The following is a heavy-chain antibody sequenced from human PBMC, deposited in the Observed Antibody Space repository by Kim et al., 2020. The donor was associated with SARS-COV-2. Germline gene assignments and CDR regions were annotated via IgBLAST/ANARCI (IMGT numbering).Heavy chain of an antibody. Sequence: SETLSLTCTVSGDSITSPGYYCGWIRQPAGKGLEWVGTVDDSGTTYYNPSLKSRLTVSADTSKNQFFLKLTAVTAADTGLYFCARHSRWIYNSDRWGQGTLVTVSS. CDR2: VDDSGTT. D-gene: IGHD5-12*01. CDR3: ARHSRWIYNSDR. V-gene: IGHV4-39*01. CDR1: GDSITSPGYY. J-gene: IGHJ4*02.